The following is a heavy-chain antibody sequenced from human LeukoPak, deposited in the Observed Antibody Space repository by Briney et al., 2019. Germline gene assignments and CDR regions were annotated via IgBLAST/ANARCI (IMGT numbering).Heavy chain of an antibody. D-gene: IGHD6-6*01. J-gene: IGHJ5*02. CDR1: GFTFSSYG. CDR2: IWYDGSNK. Sequence: GRSLRLSCAASGFTFSSYGMHWVRQAPGKGLEWVAVIWYDGSNKYYADSVKGRFTISRDNSKNTLYLQMNSLRAEDTAVYYCAKVPSIAPSGWFDPWGQGTLVTVSS. CDR3: AKVPSIAPSGWFDP. V-gene: IGHV3-33*06.